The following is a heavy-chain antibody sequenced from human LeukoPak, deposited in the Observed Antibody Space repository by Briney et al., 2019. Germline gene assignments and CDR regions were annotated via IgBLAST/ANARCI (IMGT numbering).Heavy chain of an antibody. CDR2: INPNSGGT. V-gene: IGHV1-2*02. CDR1: GYTFTGYY. Sequence: SVKVSCKASGYTFTGYYMHWVRQAPGQGLEWMGWINPNSGGTNYAQKFQGRVTMTRDTSISTAYMELSRLRSDDTAVYYCARDSYYDSSGYYGTDAFDIWGQGTMVTVSS. J-gene: IGHJ3*02. D-gene: IGHD3-22*01. CDR3: ARDSYYDSSGYYGTDAFDI.